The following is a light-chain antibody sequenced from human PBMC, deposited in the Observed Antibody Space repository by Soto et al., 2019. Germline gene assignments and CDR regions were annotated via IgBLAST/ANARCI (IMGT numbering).Light chain of an antibody. Sequence: EIVLTQSPGTLSLSPGERATLSCRASHSITNNFLAWHQQKPGQAPRLLIYGASHRATGIPDRFSGSGSGTDFSLTINSLEPEDFAVYYCQQYGTSQFTFGPGTKVDI. CDR2: GAS. J-gene: IGKJ3*01. V-gene: IGKV3-20*01. CDR1: HSITNNF. CDR3: QQYGTSQFT.